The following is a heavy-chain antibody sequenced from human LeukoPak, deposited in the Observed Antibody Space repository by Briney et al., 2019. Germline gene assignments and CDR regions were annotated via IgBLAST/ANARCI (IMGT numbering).Heavy chain of an antibody. CDR3: LTSTRSHRFDY. V-gene: IGHV3-23*01. CDR1: GFTFSSFA. CDR2: IGGSGGAT. J-gene: IGHJ4*02. Sequence: GGSLRLSCAASGFTFSSFAMTWVRQAPGKGLEWVSTIGGSGGATYYADSVKGRFTISRDGSMNTVYLQMNSLRAEDTAVYYCLTSTRSHRFDYWGQGTLVTVSS. D-gene: IGHD2-15*01.